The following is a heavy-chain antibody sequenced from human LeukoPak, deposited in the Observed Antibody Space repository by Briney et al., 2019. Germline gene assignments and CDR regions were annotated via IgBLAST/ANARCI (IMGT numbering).Heavy chain of an antibody. CDR1: GYTFTSYY. J-gene: IGHJ4*02. Sequence: GASVKVSCKASGYTFTSYYMHWVRQAPGQGLEWMGWINPNSGGTNYAQKFQGRVTMTRDTSISTAYMELSRLRSDDTAVYYCARNDLAFVVWSIDYWGQGTLVTVSS. CDR3: ARNDLAFVVWSIDY. V-gene: IGHV1-2*02. CDR2: INPNSGGT. D-gene: IGHD3-3*01.